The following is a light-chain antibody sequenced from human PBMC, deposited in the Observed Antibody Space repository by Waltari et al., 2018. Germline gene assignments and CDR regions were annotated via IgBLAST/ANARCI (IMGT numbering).Light chain of an antibody. Sequence: QSALTQPRSVSGSPGQSVPLSCTVPSTVGGYNYVSWYQQHPGKAPKLVIYGVSERPSGVPDRFSGSKSGKTASLTISGLQSEDEADYYCCSYEGTYTSVLFGGGTKLTVL. CDR1: STVGGYNY. CDR3: CSYEGTYTSVL. J-gene: IGLJ2*01. V-gene: IGLV2-11*01. CDR2: GVS.